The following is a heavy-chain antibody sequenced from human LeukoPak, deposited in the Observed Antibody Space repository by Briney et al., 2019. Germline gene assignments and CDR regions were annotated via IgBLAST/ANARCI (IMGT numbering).Heavy chain of an antibody. Sequence: GRSLRLSCAASGFTFDDYAMHWVRQAPGKGLEWVSGISWNSGSIGYADSVKGRLTISRDNAKNSLYLQMNSLRAEDTALYYCAKGAPNTSMAYDYWGQGTLVTVSS. CDR3: AKGAPNTSMAYDY. CDR1: GFTFDDYA. D-gene: IGHD5-18*01. J-gene: IGHJ4*02. CDR2: ISWNSGSI. V-gene: IGHV3-9*01.